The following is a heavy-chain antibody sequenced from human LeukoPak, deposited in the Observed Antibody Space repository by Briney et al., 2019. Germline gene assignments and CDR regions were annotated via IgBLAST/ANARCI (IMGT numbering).Heavy chain of an antibody. CDR3: AREGRVVLKEFDY. Sequence: GASVKVSCKASGYTFTSYGISWVRQAPGQGLEWMGWISPYNGNTNYAQKLQGRDTMTTDTSTSTASMELRSLRSEDTAVYYCAREGRVVLKEFDYWGQGTLVTLSS. CDR2: ISPYNGNT. D-gene: IGHD2-15*01. CDR1: GYTFTSYG. V-gene: IGHV1-18*01. J-gene: IGHJ4*02.